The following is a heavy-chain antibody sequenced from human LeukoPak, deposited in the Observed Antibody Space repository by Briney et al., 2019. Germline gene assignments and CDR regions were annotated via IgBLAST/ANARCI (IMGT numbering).Heavy chain of an antibody. D-gene: IGHD2-15*01. V-gene: IGHV1-18*01. CDR1: GYTFTSYG. J-gene: IGHJ4*02. CDR2: ISAYNGNT. CDR3: ARVGSGKNLDY. Sequence: ASVKVSCKASGYTFTSYGISWVRQAPGQGLEWMGWISAYNGNTNYAQKFQGRVTLTRDTSTSTVYMELSSLRSEDTAVYYCARVGSGKNLDYWGQGTLVTVSS.